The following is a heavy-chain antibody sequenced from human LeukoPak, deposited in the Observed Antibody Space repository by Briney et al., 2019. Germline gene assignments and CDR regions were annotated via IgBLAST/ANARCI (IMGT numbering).Heavy chain of an antibody. CDR2: IRSSGSTI. Sequence: PGGSLRLSCAASGFTFSDYCMSWIRQAPGKGLEWVAYIRSSGSTIYYADSVKGRFTISRDNAKNSLYLQMNSLRAEDTAVYYCASAFDVAAAGNFDYWGQGTLVTVSS. CDR1: GFTFSDYC. V-gene: IGHV3-11*01. CDR3: ASAFDVAAAGNFDY. D-gene: IGHD6-13*01. J-gene: IGHJ4*02.